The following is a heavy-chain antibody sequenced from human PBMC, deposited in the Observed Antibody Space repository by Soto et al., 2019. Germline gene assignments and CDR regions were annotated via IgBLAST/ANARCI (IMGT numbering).Heavy chain of an antibody. J-gene: IGHJ6*02. V-gene: IGHV3-30*18. CDR1: GFRFSDYG. CDR3: AKMDADLLPYYYYGMDV. D-gene: IGHD1-26*01. Sequence: QVQLVESGGGVVQPGRSLRLSCAASGFRFSDYGIHWVRQAPGKGLEWVALISYDGSKKFYTDSVKGRFTISRDNSKKTMYLQLDRLRGETTAVYYCAKMDADLLPYYYYGMDVWGQGNRVTVSS. CDR2: ISYDGSKK.